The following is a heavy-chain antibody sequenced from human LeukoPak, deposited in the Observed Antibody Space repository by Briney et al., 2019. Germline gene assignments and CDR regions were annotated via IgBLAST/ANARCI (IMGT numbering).Heavy chain of an antibody. J-gene: IGHJ4*02. CDR2: IIPIFGTA. V-gene: IGHV1-69*13. Sequence: GASVKVSCKASGGTFSGYAISWVRQAPGQGLEWMGGIIPIFGTANYAQKFQGRVTITADESTSTAYMELSSLRSEDTAVYYCARTYYYDSSGHFDYWGQGTPVTVSS. D-gene: IGHD3-22*01. CDR3: ARTYYYDSSGHFDY. CDR1: GGTFSGYA.